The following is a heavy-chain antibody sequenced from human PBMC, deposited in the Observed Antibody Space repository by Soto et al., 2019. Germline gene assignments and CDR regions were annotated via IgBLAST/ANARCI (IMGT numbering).Heavy chain of an antibody. CDR2: ISGSGGNT. V-gene: IGHV3-23*01. Sequence: EVQLLESGGGLVQPGGSLRLSCAASGFTFSSYAMNWVRKAPGKGLEWVSVISGSGGNTYYADSVKGRFTISRDNSKNTLYLQMNSLRAEDTAVYYCARRNSGWYFDYWGQGTLVTVSS. CDR1: GFTFSSYA. D-gene: IGHD6-19*01. J-gene: IGHJ4*02. CDR3: ARRNSGWYFDY.